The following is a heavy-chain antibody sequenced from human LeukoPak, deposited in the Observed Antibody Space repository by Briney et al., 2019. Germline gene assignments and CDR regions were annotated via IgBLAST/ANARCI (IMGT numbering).Heavy chain of an antibody. D-gene: IGHD3-10*01. Sequence: GGSLRLSCAASGFTFSSYAMHWVRQAPGKGLEWVAVISYDGSNKYYADSVKGRFTISRDNSKNTLYLQMNSLRAEDTAVYYCARPLVVRGGSGAFDIWGQGTMVTVSS. CDR1: GFTFSSYA. CDR3: ARPLVVRGGSGAFDI. J-gene: IGHJ3*02. V-gene: IGHV3-30*04. CDR2: ISYDGSNK.